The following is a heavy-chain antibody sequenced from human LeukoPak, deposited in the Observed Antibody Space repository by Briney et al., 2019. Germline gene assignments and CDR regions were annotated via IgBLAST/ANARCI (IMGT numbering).Heavy chain of an antibody. CDR2: FDPEDGET. CDR1: GYTLTELS. CDR3: ATDSADSVEMATIMAY. V-gene: IGHV1-24*01. Sequence: GASVKVSCKVSGYTLTELSMHWVRQAPGKGLEWMGGFDPEDGETIYAQKFQGRVTMTEDTSTDTAYMELSSLRSEDTAVYYCATDSADSVEMATIMAYWGQGTLVTVSS. J-gene: IGHJ4*02. D-gene: IGHD5-24*01.